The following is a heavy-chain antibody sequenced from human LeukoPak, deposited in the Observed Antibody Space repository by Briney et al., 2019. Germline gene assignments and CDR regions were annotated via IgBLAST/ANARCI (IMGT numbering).Heavy chain of an antibody. D-gene: IGHD2-8*01. CDR2: IYPGGGSA. V-gene: IGHV1-46*01. CDR3: ARDNDLDY. J-gene: IGHJ4*02. CDR1: GYTFTSYY. Sequence: ASVKVSFKASGYTFTSYYIHWVRQPPGQGLEWMGIIYPGGGSASYAQKFQGRVTMTRDMSTSTVYMELSSLRSEDTAVYYCARDNDLDYWGQGTLVTVSS.